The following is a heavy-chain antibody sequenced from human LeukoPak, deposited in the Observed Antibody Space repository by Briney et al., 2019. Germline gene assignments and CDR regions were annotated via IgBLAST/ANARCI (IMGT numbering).Heavy chain of an antibody. CDR3: ARDGSMVRGVILFDY. CDR1: GYTFTCYY. J-gene: IGHJ4*02. CDR2: INPNSGGT. D-gene: IGHD3-10*01. V-gene: IGHV1-2*04. Sequence: ASVKVSCKASGYTFTCYYMHWVRQAPGQGLEWMGWINPNSGGTNYAQKFQGWVTMTRDTSISTAYMELSRLRSDDTAVYYCARDGSMVRGVILFDYWGQGTLVTVSS.